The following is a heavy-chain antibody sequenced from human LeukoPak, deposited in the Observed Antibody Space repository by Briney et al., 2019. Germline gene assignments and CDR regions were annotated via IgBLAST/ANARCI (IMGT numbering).Heavy chain of an antibody. CDR1: GFTFSIYV. D-gene: IGHD3-10*01. CDR3: TNHLGGMVRGVIRAFDF. CDR2: INGRGDNT. Sequence: GGSLRLSCAASGFTFSIYVMNWVRQAPGKGLEWVSTINGRGDNTNYADSVKGRFTISRDNSKNTLYLHMNSLRAEDTAVYYCTNHLGGMVRGVIRAFDFWGQGALVTVSS. J-gene: IGHJ4*02. V-gene: IGHV3-23*01.